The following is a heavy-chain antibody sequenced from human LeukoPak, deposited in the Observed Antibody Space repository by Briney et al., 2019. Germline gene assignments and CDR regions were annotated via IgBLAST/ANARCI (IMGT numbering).Heavy chain of an antibody. CDR1: GGSISSYY. CDR2: IYYSGST. V-gene: IGHV4-59*01. J-gene: IGHJ3*02. D-gene: IGHD4-17*01. CDR3: AGGATTTVTTSGFAFDI. Sequence: SETLSLTCTVSGGSISSYYWSWIRQPPGKGLEWIGYIYYSGSTNYNPSLKSRVTISVDTSKNQFSLKLSSVTAADTAVYYCAGGATTTVTTSGFAFDIWGQGTMVTVSS.